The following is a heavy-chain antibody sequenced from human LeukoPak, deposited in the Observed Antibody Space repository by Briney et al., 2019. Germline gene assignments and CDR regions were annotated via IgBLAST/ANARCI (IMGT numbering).Heavy chain of an antibody. Sequence: ASVKVSCKVSGYTLTELSMHWVRQAPGKGLEWMGGFDPEDGETIYAQKFQGRVTMTEDTSTDTAYMELSSLRSEDTAVYYCAKGYYGSGSYGWFGPWGQGTLVTVSS. D-gene: IGHD3-10*01. CDR2: FDPEDGET. V-gene: IGHV1-24*01. CDR1: GYTLTELS. CDR3: AKGYYGSGSYGWFGP. J-gene: IGHJ5*02.